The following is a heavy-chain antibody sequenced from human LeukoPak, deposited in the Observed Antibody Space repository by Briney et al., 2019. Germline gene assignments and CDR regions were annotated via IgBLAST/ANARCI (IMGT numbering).Heavy chain of an antibody. Sequence: SQTLSLTCTVSGGSISSGSYYWSWIRQPAGKGLEWIGRIYTSGSTNYNPSLKSRVTISVDTSKNQFSLKLSSVTAADTAVYYCARVRAAAGPYWYFDLWARGTLVTVSS. J-gene: IGHJ2*01. V-gene: IGHV4-61*02. CDR2: IYTSGST. D-gene: IGHD6-13*01. CDR1: GGSISSGSYY. CDR3: ARVRAAAGPYWYFDL.